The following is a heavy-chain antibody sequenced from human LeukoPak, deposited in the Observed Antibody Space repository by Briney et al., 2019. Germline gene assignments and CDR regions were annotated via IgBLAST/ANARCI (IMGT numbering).Heavy chain of an antibody. CDR3: ARDPQVSYYGSGSIDY. CDR2: ISTNTGTP. CDR1: GYTFTAYP. V-gene: IGHV7-4-1*02. D-gene: IGHD3-10*01. J-gene: IGHJ4*02. Sequence: ASVKVSCKASGYTFTAYPINWVRQAPEQGLEWMGWISTNTGTPTFAQGFTGRFVFSLDTSVSTAYLQINSLKAEDTAVYYCARDPQVSYYGSGSIDYWGQGTLATVSS.